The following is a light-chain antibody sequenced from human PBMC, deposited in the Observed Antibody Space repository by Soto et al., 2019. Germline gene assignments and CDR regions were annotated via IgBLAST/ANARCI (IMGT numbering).Light chain of an antibody. CDR3: HHYDSSPPYT. Sequence: EIVLTQSPATLSLSPGERATLSCRASRSFASSYLALYQHKPGQAPRLLIYAASSRATGIPDRFIGSGSGTDFTLTISRLEPEDSAVYYCHHYDSSPPYTFGQGTKLEIK. CDR2: AAS. V-gene: IGKV3-20*01. J-gene: IGKJ2*01. CDR1: RSFASSY.